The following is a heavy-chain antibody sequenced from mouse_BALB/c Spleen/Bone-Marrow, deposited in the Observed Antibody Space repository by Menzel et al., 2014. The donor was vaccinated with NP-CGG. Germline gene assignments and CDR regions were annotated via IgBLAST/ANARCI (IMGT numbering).Heavy chain of an antibody. CDR3: ARNGNYGAWFAY. CDR2: IDPGNGNT. D-gene: IGHD2-1*01. Sequence: EVKLMESGAELVKPGASVKLSCTASGFNIKDTYMHWVKQRPEQGLEWIGRIDPGNGNTKYDPKFQGKATITADTSSNTAYLQLSSLTSEDTAVYYCARNGNYGAWFAYWGQGTLVTVSA. J-gene: IGHJ3*01. V-gene: IGHV14-3*02. CDR1: GFNIKDTY.